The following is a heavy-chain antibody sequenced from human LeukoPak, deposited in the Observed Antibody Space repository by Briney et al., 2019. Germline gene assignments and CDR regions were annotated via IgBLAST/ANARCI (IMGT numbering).Heavy chain of an antibody. CDR2: ISGSGGNT. Sequence: GGSLRLSCAASGFTFSIYAMAWVRQAPGKGLEWVSGISGSGGNTYYADSVKGRFTISRDNSKDTLYLQMNSLRAEDTAVYYCARDEDSSGYCDYWGQGTLVTVSS. D-gene: IGHD3-22*01. CDR3: ARDEDSSGYCDY. J-gene: IGHJ4*02. V-gene: IGHV3-23*01. CDR1: GFTFSIYA.